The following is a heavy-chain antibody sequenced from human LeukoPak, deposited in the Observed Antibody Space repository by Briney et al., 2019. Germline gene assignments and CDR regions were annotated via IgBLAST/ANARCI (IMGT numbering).Heavy chain of an antibody. CDR1: GDSIRSSSYY. CDR2: MYYSGTT. CDR3: VSLAVGYFDWPPS. J-gene: IGHJ4*02. V-gene: IGHV4-39*01. D-gene: IGHD3-9*01. Sequence: SETLSLTCNVSGDSIRSSSYYWGWIRQSPGKGLEWIGNMYYSGTTYYNPSLKSPVTISVDTSKNQFSLKLSYVTAADTAIYYCVSLAVGYFDWPPSWGQGTLVTVSS.